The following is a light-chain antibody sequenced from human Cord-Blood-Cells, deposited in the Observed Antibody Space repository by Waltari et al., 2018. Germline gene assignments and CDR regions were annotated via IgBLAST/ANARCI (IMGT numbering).Light chain of an antibody. Sequence: DLQMTQSPSSLSASVGDRVTITCRASQSISSYLNCYQQKPGKAPKLLIYAASSLQSGVPSRFSGSGSGTDFTLTISSLQPEEFATYYCQQSYSTPGLTFGGGTKVEIK. CDR2: AAS. CDR1: QSISSY. CDR3: QQSYSTPGLT. J-gene: IGKJ4*01. V-gene: IGKV1-39*01.